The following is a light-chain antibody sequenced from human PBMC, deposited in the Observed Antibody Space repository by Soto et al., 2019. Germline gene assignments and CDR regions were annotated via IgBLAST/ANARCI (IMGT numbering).Light chain of an antibody. J-gene: IGLJ2*01. Sequence: QSALTQPASVSGSPGQSITISCTGTSSDVGSYNYVSWYQQHPGKVPKLLIYDVSNRPSGISNRFSGSKSDSTASLTISGLQAEDEADYYCSSYTTTNSVVFGGGTKLTVL. CDR2: DVS. CDR3: SSYTTTNSVV. V-gene: IGLV2-14*03. CDR1: SSDVGSYNY.